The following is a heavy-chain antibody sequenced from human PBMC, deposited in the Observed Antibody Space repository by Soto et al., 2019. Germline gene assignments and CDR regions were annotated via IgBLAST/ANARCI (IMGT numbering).Heavy chain of an antibody. Sequence: GSLRLSCAASGFTFSSYSMNWVRQAPGKGLEWVSSISSSSSYIYYADSVKGQFTISRDNAKNSLYLKMNSLRAEDTDVYNYARGFPWATYYYYGMDVWGQGTTVTVSS. D-gene: IGHD2-21*01. CDR1: GFTFSSYS. CDR2: ISSSSSYI. V-gene: IGHV3-21*01. CDR3: ARGFPWATYYYYGMDV. J-gene: IGHJ6*02.